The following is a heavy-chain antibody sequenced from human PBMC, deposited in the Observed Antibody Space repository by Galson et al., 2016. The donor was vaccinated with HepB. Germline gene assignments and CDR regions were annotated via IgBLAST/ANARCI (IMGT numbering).Heavy chain of an antibody. J-gene: IGHJ6*02. V-gene: IGHV4-34*01. CDR2: INHSGST. CDR3: ARRDYDNGGPGAMDV. Sequence: SETLSLTCAVYGGSFSGYYWSWIRQPPGKGLEWIGEINHSGSTNYNPSLKSRVTISVDTSKNQFSLMVSSVSASDTAVYYCARRDYDNGGPGAMDVWGQGTTVTVSS. D-gene: IGHD3-22*01. CDR1: GGSFSGYY.